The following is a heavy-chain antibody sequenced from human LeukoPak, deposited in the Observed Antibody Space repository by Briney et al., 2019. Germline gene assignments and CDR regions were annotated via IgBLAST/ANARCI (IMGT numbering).Heavy chain of an antibody. V-gene: IGHV1-69*13. Sequence: GASAKVSCKASGYTFTSYDINWVRQAPGQGLEWMGGIIPIFGTANYAQKFQGRVTITADESTSTAYMELSSLRSEDTAVYYCARDDPLAAASHVDYWGQGTLVTVSS. CDR3: ARDDPLAAASHVDY. CDR1: GYTFTSYD. D-gene: IGHD6-13*01. J-gene: IGHJ4*02. CDR2: IIPIFGTA.